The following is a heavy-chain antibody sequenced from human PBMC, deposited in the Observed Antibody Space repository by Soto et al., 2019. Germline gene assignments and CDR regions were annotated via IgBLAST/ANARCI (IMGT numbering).Heavy chain of an antibody. Sequence: QLQLQESGPGLVKPSETLSLTCGVSGDSISTTDYYWGWIRQPPGKGLQWIGSIYYSGNTYYNPSLKSRVTISVDSSKNHFSLRLTSVTAADTALYYCARHGDDDFTRFDYWGQGALVTVSS. CDR2: IYYSGNT. J-gene: IGHJ4*02. D-gene: IGHD3-10*01. CDR3: ARHGDDDFTRFDY. V-gene: IGHV4-39*01. CDR1: GDSISTTDYY.